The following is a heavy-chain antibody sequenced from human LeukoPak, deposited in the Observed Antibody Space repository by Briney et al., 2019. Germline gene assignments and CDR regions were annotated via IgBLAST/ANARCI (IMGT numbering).Heavy chain of an antibody. V-gene: IGHV3-21*01. CDR3: ARDTTYGSGTYSFDC. CDR2: ISTSSSFI. D-gene: IGHD3-10*01. J-gene: IGHJ4*02. CDR1: GFTFSSYS. Sequence: GGSLRLSCAASGFTFSSYSMNWVRQAPGKGLEWVSSISTSSSFIYYADSVKGRFTISRDNAKNSLYLQVNSLRAEDTAVYYCARDTTYGSGTYSFDCWGQGTLVTVSS.